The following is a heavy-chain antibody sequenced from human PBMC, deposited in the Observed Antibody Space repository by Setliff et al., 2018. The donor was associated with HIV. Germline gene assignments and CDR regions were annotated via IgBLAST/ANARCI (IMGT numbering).Heavy chain of an antibody. V-gene: IGHV1-46*01. CDR1: GFTFTRYY. J-gene: IGHJ4*02. CDR2: INPSGDST. D-gene: IGHD2-2*02. Sequence: ASVKVSCKASGFTFTRYYMHWVRQAPGQGLEWMGIINPSGDSTTYAQKFQGRVTMTRDTSTSTAYMDLSSLGSEDTAVYYCARALYTNLAHFDYWGQGTLVTVSS. CDR3: ARALYTNLAHFDY.